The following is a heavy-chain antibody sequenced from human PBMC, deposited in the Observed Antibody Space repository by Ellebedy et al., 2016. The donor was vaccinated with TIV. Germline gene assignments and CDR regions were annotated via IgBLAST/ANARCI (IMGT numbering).Heavy chain of an antibody. J-gene: IGHJ4*02. CDR1: GYRSSRYY. Sequence: ASVKVSCXASGYRSSRYYIHWMRQAPGRGLEWMGVIDPSNGGTSYSQKFQGRLLVTTDTSTSTVYMDLSSLRFDDTAMYYCARYHSSGDDYWGQGTLVTVSS. CDR3: ARYHSSGDDY. D-gene: IGHD3-22*01. CDR2: IDPSNGGT. V-gene: IGHV1-46*01.